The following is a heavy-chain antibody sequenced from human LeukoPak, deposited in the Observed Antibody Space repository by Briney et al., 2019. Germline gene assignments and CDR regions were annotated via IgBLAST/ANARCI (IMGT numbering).Heavy chain of an antibody. D-gene: IGHD1-26*01. CDR1: GFTFSSYS. CDR3: ARSLGVGATNWFDP. J-gene: IGHJ5*02. V-gene: IGHV3-48*01. Sequence: GGSLRLSCAVSGFTFSSYSMNGVRQAPGKGLEWVSYISSSSSTIYYADSVKGRFTISRDNAKNSLYLQMNSLRAEDTAVYYCARSLGVGATNWFDPWGQGTLVTVSS. CDR2: ISSSSSTI.